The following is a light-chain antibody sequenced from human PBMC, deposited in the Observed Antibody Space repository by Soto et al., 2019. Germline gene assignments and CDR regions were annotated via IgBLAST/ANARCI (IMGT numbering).Light chain of an antibody. J-gene: IGLJ3*02. CDR2: GDN. V-gene: IGLV1-44*01. CDR3: ASWDDSLSVWV. CDR1: TSNIGENT. Sequence: QSALTQPPSASGTPGQRVTISCSGSTSNIGENTVNWYRQFPGTAPKVLIYGDNQRPSAVPDRFSGSKSGTSASLAIYGLQSEDEADYYCASWDDSLSVWVFGGGTKLTVL.